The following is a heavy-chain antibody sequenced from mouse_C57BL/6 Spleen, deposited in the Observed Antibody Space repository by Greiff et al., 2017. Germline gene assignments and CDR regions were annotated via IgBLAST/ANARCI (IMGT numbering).Heavy chain of an antibody. CDR3: ARSKGSYYDDDDGAFDY. J-gene: IGHJ2*01. D-gene: IGHD2-4*01. V-gene: IGHV1-72*01. CDR2: IDPNSGGT. Sequence: QVQLQQPGAELVKPGASVKMSCKASGYTFTSYWMHWVKQRPGRGLEWIGRIDPNSGGTKYNEKFKSKATLTVDKPSSTAYMQLSSLPSEDSAVYYCARSKGSYYDDDDGAFDYWGQGTTLTVSS. CDR1: GYTFTSYW.